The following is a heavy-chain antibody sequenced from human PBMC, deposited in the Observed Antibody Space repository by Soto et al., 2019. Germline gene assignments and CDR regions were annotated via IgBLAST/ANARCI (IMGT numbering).Heavy chain of an antibody. V-gene: IGHV3-48*01. CDR2: ISSSSSTI. D-gene: IGHD3-10*01. CDR3: ARANYYGSPWDFDY. Sequence: EVQLVESGGGLVQPGGSLRLSCAASGFTFSSYSMNWVRQAPGKGLEWVSYISSSSSTIYYADSVKGRFTISGDNAKNSLYLQMNSRRAEDTAVYYCARANYYGSPWDFDYWGQGTLVTVSS. CDR1: GFTFSSYS. J-gene: IGHJ4*02.